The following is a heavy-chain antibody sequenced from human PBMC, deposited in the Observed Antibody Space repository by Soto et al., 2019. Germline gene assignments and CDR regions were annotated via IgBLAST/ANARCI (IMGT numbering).Heavy chain of an antibody. J-gene: IGHJ4*02. CDR3: ARGVLY. V-gene: IGHV4-31*03. CDR2: IFYSGTT. Sequence: PSETLSLTCTVSGGSISSGGYFWSWIRQPPGKGLEWIGNIFYSGTTYYNPSLKGRVTISVDTSKNQFSLKLSSVTAADTAVYFCARGVLYWGQGTLVTVSS. D-gene: IGHD1-1*01. CDR1: GGSISSGGYF.